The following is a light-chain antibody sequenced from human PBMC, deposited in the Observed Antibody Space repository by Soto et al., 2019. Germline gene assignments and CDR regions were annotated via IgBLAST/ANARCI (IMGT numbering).Light chain of an antibody. J-gene: IGKJ2*01. Sequence: ESVLTQSPGTLSLSPGERATLSCRASQSVRSNYLAWYQRKPGQAPRLLIYGASTRATGIPDRFSGTGSGTDVTLPISRLEPEDCAVYYCQQYGGSPYTFGQGTKREIK. CDR1: QSVRSNY. CDR2: GAS. CDR3: QQYGGSPYT. V-gene: IGKV3-20*01.